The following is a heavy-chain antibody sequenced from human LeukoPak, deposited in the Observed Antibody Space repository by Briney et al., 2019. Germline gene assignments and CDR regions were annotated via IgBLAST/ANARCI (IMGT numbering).Heavy chain of an antibody. J-gene: IGHJ5*02. CDR2: IIPILGIT. CDR3: AEGGLYSSAHFDP. D-gene: IGHD6-19*01. V-gene: IGHV1-69*04. Sequence: ASVKVSCKASGDTFNNKAVNWVRQAPGQGLEWMGRIIPILGITNYAQSLQGRVTFSAETSTTTVYMEFSCLRSDDTAMYYCAEGGLYSSAHFDPWGQGTLVTVSS. CDR1: GDTFNNKA.